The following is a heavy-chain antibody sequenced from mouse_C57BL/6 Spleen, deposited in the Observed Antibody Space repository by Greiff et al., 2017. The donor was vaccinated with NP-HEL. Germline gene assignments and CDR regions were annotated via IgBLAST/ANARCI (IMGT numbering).Heavy chain of an antibody. J-gene: IGHJ4*01. Sequence: VQLKESGPELVKPGASVKISCKASGYSFTDYNMNWVKQSNGKSLEWIGVINPNYGTTSYNQKFKGKATLTVDQSSSTAYMQLNSLTSEDSAVYYCEGISALYGNPYYAMDYWGQGTSVTVSS. CDR2: INPNYGTT. V-gene: IGHV1-39*01. CDR3: EGISALYGNPYYAMDY. CDR1: GYSFTDYN. D-gene: IGHD2-1*01.